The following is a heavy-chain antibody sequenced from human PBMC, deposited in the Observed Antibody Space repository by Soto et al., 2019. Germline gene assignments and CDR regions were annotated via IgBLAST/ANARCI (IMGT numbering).Heavy chain of an antibody. Sequence: GSLSLSCTASGFTFGDYAMSWFRQAPGKGLEWVGFIRSKAYGGTTEYAASVKGRFTISRDDSKSIAYLQMNSLKTEDTAVYYCTRDLRNYDYVWGSYRSASFDYWGQGTLVTVSS. CDR3: TRDLRNYDYVWGSYRSASFDY. J-gene: IGHJ4*02. CDR1: GFTFGDYA. D-gene: IGHD3-16*02. V-gene: IGHV3-49*03. CDR2: IRSKAYGGTT.